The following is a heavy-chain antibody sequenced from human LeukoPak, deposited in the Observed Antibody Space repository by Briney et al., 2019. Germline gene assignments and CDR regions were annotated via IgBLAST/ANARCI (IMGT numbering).Heavy chain of an antibody. D-gene: IGHD5-24*01. J-gene: IGHJ4*02. CDR2: ISSSGSTI. CDR3: ARTIEMATISYFDH. CDR1: GFTFSSYE. V-gene: IGHV3-48*03. Sequence: PGGSLRLSCAASGFTFSSYEMNWVRQAPGKGLEWVSYISSSGSTIYYADSVKGRFTISRDNAKNSLYLQMNSLRAGDTAVYYCARTIEMATISYFDHWGQGTLVTVSS.